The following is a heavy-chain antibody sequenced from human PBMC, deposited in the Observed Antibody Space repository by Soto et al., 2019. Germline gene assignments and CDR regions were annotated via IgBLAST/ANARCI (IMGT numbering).Heavy chain of an antibody. Sequence: QVQLVQSGAEVKKPGSSVKVSCKASGGTFSSYAISWVRQAPGQGLEWMGGIIPIFDTANYAQKFQGRVTITADDSASTAYVELSSMRSEATAVDYCAMHACIRSSCDYYSYDGMAVLGQGTTVTVSS. CDR3: AMHACIRSSCDYYSYDGMAV. CDR2: IIPIFDTA. J-gene: IGHJ6*02. CDR1: GGTFSSYA. D-gene: IGHD2-2*01. V-gene: IGHV1-69*12.